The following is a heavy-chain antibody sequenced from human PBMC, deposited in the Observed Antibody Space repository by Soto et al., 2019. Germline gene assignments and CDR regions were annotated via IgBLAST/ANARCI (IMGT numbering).Heavy chain of an antibody. CDR3: ARDGSVGGDYHPGDY. CDR1: GFTFSSYG. Sequence: GGSLRLSCAASGFTFSSYGMHWVRQAPGKGLEWVAVIWYDGSNKYYADSVKGRFTISRDNSKNTLYLQMNSLRAEDTAVYYCARDGSVGGDYHPGDYWGQGTLVTVSS. V-gene: IGHV3-33*01. CDR2: IWYDGSNK. J-gene: IGHJ4*02. D-gene: IGHD4-17*01.